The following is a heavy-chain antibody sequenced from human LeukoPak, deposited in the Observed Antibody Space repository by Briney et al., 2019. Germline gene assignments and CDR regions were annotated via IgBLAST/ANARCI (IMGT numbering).Heavy chain of an antibody. CDR3: ARRRYYDYTGFFDY. D-gene: IGHD3-22*01. J-gene: IGHJ4*02. Sequence: SQTLSLTCAISGDSFSSNSASWNLFRQSPSRGLEWLGRTFYTSKWNNDYAVSVKSPITINPDTSKNHFSLQLNSVTPEDTAVYYCARRRYYDYTGFFDYWGQGTLVTVSS. CDR1: GDSFSSNSAS. V-gene: IGHV6-1*01. CDR2: TFYTSKWNN.